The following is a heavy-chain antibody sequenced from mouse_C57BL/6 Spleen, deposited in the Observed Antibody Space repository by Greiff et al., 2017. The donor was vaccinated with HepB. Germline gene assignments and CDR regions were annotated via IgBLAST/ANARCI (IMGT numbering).Heavy chain of an antibody. J-gene: IGHJ1*03. CDR2: IYPGDGDT. V-gene: IGHV1-80*01. Sequence: VQLQQSGAELVKPGASVKISCKASGYAFSSYWMNWVKQRPGKGLEWIGQIYPGDGDTNYNGKFKGKATLTADKSSSTAYMQLSSLTSEDSAVYFWARGGLTGRYFDVWGTGTTVTVSS. CDR1: GYAFSSYW. CDR3: ARGGLTGRYFDV. D-gene: IGHD4-1*01.